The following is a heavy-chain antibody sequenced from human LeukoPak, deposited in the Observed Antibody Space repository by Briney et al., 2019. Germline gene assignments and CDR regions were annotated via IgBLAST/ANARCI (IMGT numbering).Heavy chain of an antibody. V-gene: IGHV4-59*12. CDR2: IYYSGST. Sequence: SETLSLTCTVSGGSISSYYWSWIRQPPGKGLEWIGYIYYSGSTNYNPSLKSRVTISVDTSKNQFSLRLSSVTAADTAVYYCAREAHDPYYFDYWGQGTLVTVSS. CDR1: GGSISSYY. CDR3: AREAHDPYYFDY. J-gene: IGHJ4*02. D-gene: IGHD1-1*01.